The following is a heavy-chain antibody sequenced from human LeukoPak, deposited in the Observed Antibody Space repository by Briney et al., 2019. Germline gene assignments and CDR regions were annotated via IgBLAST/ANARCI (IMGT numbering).Heavy chain of an antibody. J-gene: IGHJ3*02. D-gene: IGHD2-15*01. CDR2: ITWNNDKI. CDR3: TKDLFETLTPSSAFAT. CDR1: GFTFDDYA. V-gene: IGHV3-9*01. Sequence: GGSLRLSCAASGFTFDDYAMHWVRQAPGKGLEWVSSITWNNDKIAYADSVKGRFTISRDNAKSSVLLQMNSLRAEDTALYYCTKDLFETLTPSSAFATWGQAAMATVSS.